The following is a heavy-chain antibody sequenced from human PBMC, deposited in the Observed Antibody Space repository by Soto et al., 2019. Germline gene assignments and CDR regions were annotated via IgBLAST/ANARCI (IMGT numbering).Heavy chain of an antibody. V-gene: IGHV1-18*01. CDR2: INGYNGNT. CDR3: ARMGDVPYYDYGRDF. D-gene: IGHD3-16*01. J-gene: IGHJ6*02. CDR1: GYTFTSYG. Sequence: QVQLVQSGAEVKKPGASVKVSCKASGYTFTSYGISWVRQAPGQGLEWMGWINGYNGNTNHAQKLQGRVTMSTDTSTTTAYMKLRSLRSDDSAVSYCARMGDVPYYDYGRDFWGQGTTVTVSS.